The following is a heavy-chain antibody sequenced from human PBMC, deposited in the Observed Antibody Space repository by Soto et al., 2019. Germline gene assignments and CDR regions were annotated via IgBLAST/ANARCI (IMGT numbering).Heavy chain of an antibody. J-gene: IGHJ4*02. CDR2: IYYSGST. D-gene: IGHD3-22*01. Sequence: SETLSLTCTVSGGSISSGGYYWSWIRQHPGKGLEWIGYIYYSGSTYYNPSLKSRVTISVDTSKNQFSLKLSSVTAADTAVYYCARVPYYYDSSGFPPVYFDYWGQGTLVTVSS. V-gene: IGHV4-31*03. CDR1: GGSISSGGYY. CDR3: ARVPYYYDSSGFPPVYFDY.